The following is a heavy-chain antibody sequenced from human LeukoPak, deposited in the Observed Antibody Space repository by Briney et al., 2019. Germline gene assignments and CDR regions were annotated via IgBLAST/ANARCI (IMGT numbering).Heavy chain of an antibody. CDR3: ARGYYDILTGFDY. V-gene: IGHV4-61*08. CDR1: GDSLSSGGYS. CDR2: IYYSGST. Sequence: SETLSLTCEVSGDSLSSGGYSWSWTRQPPGKGLEWIGYIYYSGSTNYNPSLKSRVTISVDTSKNQFSLKLSSVTAADTAVYYCARGYYDILTGFDYWGQGTLVTVSS. J-gene: IGHJ4*02. D-gene: IGHD3-9*01.